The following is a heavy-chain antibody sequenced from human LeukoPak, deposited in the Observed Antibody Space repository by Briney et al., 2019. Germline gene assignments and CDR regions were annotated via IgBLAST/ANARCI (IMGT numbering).Heavy chain of an antibody. J-gene: IGHJ4*02. CDR3: ARKAGGKEDY. V-gene: IGHV4-39*01. CDR1: GGSISSSSYY. D-gene: IGHD3-16*01. CDR2: IYYSGST. Sequence: SETLSLTCTVSGGSISSSSYYWGWIRQPPGKGLEWIGSIYYSGSTYYNPSLKSRVTISVDTSKNQFSLKLSSVTAADTAVYYCARKAGGKEDYWGQGTLVTASS.